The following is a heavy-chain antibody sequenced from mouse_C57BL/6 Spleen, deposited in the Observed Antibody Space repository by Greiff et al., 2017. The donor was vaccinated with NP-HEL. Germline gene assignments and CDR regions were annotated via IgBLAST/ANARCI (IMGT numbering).Heavy chain of an antibody. D-gene: IGHD1-1*01. CDR2: INPNYGTT. J-gene: IGHJ3*01. V-gene: IGHV1-39*01. Sequence: EVQLQQSGPELVKPGASVKISCKASGYSFTDYNMNWVKQSNGKSLEWIGVINPNYGTTSYNQKFKGKATLTVDQYSSTTYMQLNSLTSEESAVYYYARRCGSSYGAWFAYWGQGTLVTGSA. CDR3: ARRCGSSYGAWFAY. CDR1: GYSFTDYN.